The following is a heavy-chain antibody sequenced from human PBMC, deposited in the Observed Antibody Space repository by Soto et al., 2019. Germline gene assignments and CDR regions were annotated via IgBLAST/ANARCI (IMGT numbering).Heavy chain of an antibody. CDR1: GFTFTSSA. Sequence: ASVKVSCKASGFTFTSSAMQWVRQARGQRLEWIGWIVVGSGNTNYAQKFQERVTITRDMSTSTAYMELSSLRSEDTAVYYCAAEPLAYCGGDCIYYYYGMDVWGQGTTVTVSS. D-gene: IGHD2-21*02. CDR3: AAEPLAYCGGDCIYYYYGMDV. CDR2: IVVGSGNT. J-gene: IGHJ6*02. V-gene: IGHV1-58*02.